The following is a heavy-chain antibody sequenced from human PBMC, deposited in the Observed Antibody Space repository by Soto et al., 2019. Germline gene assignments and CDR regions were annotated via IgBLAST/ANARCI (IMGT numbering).Heavy chain of an antibody. D-gene: IGHD2-21*01. V-gene: IGHV3-7*04. Sequence: EVHLVESGGALVQPGGSLRLSCAASGFTFSDCWMTWVRQTPGKGLEGVANMNPDGSEQYYLDSVKGRFTISRDNAKNSLYLQMNNLRGEDTAVYYCTRDLNHDCGPWGQGTQVIVSS. CDR3: TRDLNHDCGP. J-gene: IGHJ5*02. CDR2: MNPDGSEQ. CDR1: GFTFSDCW.